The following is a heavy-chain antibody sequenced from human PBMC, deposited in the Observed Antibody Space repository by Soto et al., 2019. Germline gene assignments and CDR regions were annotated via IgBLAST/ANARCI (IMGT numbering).Heavy chain of an antibody. J-gene: IGHJ6*03. CDR1: GYTFTSYD. CDR2: MNPNSGNT. D-gene: IGHD2-15*01. CDR3: ARGRCSGGSCYSGGYYYYYMDV. V-gene: IGHV1-8*01. Sequence: GASVKVSCKASGYTFTSYDINCVRQATEQGLEWMGWMNPNSGNTGYAQKFQGRVTMTRNTSISTAYMELSSLRSEDTAVYYCARGRCSGGSCYSGGYYYYYMDVWGKGTTVTVSS.